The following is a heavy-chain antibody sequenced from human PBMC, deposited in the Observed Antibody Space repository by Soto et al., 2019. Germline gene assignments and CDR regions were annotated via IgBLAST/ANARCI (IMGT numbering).Heavy chain of an antibody. V-gene: IGHV5-10-1*01. Sequence: GESLKISCKGSGYSFTSYWISWVRPMPGKGLEWMGTIDLSDSDTNYSPSFQGHVTISADKSISTAHLQWSSLKASDTAMYYCARRAEYCSGGYCFRWFDPWGQGTLVTVSS. J-gene: IGHJ5*02. CDR3: ARRAEYCSGGYCFRWFDP. CDR2: IDLSDSDT. D-gene: IGHD2-15*01. CDR1: GYSFTSYW.